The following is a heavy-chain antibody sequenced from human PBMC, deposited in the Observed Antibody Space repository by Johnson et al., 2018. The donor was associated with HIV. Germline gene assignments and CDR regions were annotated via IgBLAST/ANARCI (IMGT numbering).Heavy chain of an antibody. V-gene: IGHV3-23*04. CDR3: ARAASQQQLKVPFDI. CDR1: GFNFDDYG. D-gene: IGHD6-13*01. CDR2: VCAGGDNT. J-gene: IGHJ3*02. Sequence: VQLVESGGGLVQAGGSLRLSCAPSGFNFDDYGMSWVRQAPGKGLAWVSAVCAGGDNTYYADSVKGRFTISRDNSKNTLNLQMNSRRAEDTAVYFCARAASQQQLKVPFDIWGQGTMVTVSS.